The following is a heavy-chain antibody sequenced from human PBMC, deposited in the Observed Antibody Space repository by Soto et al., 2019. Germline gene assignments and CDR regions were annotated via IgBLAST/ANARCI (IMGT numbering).Heavy chain of an antibody. J-gene: IGHJ6*02. CDR2: INPNSGDT. Sequence: QVQLVQSGTEVKRPGDSVKVSCKASGYTFTGYYVHWVRQAPGQGLEWMGWINPNSGDTYLAQRFNGRVTMNRDTSIGTAYMELRGLTSDDTAEYYCAKGGAIVAAGTRVYLYNAMDVWGQGTTVTVSS. D-gene: IGHD1-26*01. CDR1: GYTFTGYY. V-gene: IGHV1-2*02. CDR3: AKGGAIVAAGTRVYLYNAMDV.